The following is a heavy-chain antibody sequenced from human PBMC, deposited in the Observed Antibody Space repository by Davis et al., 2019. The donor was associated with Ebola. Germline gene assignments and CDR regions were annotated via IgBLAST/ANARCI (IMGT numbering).Heavy chain of an antibody. CDR1: GFTFSSYA. V-gene: IGHV3-23*01. CDR3: AKTPPYTSGWYGSFDN. J-gene: IGHJ4*02. D-gene: IGHD6-19*01. CDR2: ISGSGGST. Sequence: PGGSLRLSCAASGFTFSSYAMSWVRQAPGKGLEWVSAISGSGGSTYYADSVKGRFTISRDNAKNTLYLQMNSLRAEDTAVYYCAKTPPYTSGWYGSFDNWGQGTLVTVSS.